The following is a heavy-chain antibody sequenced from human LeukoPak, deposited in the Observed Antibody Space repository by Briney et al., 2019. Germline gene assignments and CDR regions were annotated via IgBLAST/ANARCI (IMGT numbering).Heavy chain of an antibody. Sequence: PGGSLRLSCAASGFTFDDYGMSWVRQPPGKGLEWIGEVNLQGGTNYNPSLLRRVAISVDTSANHVSLQMTSVSAADTAVYYCAREGGSYRPLDYSGQGTLVTVSS. CDR2: VNLQGGT. CDR1: GFTFDDYG. D-gene: IGHD3-16*02. J-gene: IGHJ4*02. V-gene: IGHV4-34*01. CDR3: AREGGSYRPLDY.